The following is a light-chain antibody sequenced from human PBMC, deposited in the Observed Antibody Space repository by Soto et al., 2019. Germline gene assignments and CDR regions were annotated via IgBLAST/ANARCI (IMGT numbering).Light chain of an antibody. J-gene: IGLJ2*01. V-gene: IGLV1-40*01. CDR3: QSYDSSLSGSLV. CDR1: SSNFGAGYD. Sequence: QSVLTQPPSVSGAPGQRITISCTGSSSNFGAGYDVHWYQQLPGTAPKLLIYANSNRPSGVPDRFSGSKSGTSASLATTGLQAEDEADYYCQSYDSSLSGSLVFGGGTKLTVL. CDR2: ANS.